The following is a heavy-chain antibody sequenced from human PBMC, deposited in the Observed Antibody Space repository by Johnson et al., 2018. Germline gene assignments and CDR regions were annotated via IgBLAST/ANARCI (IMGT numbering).Heavy chain of an antibody. CDR2: MNPNSGNT. V-gene: IGHV1-8*01. Sequence: VPLVQSGAEVKKPGASVKVSCKASGYTFTSYDINWVRQATGQGLEWMGWMNPNSGNTGYAQKFQGRVTMTRNTSISTAYMELSSLRSEDPAVYYCSSPHYDYVWGSYRYGAFDIWGQGTMVTVSS. CDR3: SSPHYDYVWGSYRYGAFDI. CDR1: GYTFTSYD. J-gene: IGHJ3*02. D-gene: IGHD3-16*02.